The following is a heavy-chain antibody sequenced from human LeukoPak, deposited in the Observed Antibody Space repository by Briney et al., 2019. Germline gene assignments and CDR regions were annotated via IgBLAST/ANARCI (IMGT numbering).Heavy chain of an antibody. CDR3: ARGDDTYYFVY. Sequence: GRSLRLSCAASGFSFSTFGMHWVRQAPGKGLEWVALIWYDGSNKYYADSVKGRFTISRDNSKDTLYLQMNSLRAEDTAVYYCARGDDTYYFVYWGHESLVTVVS. J-gene: IGHJ4*01. D-gene: IGHD1-1*01. V-gene: IGHV3-33*01. CDR2: IWYDGSNK. CDR1: GFSFSTFG.